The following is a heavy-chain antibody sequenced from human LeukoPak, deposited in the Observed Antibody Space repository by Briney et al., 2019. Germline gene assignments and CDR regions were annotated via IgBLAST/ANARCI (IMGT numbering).Heavy chain of an antibody. D-gene: IGHD2-2*01. CDR3: ARDDCSSISCYHNWFDP. J-gene: IGHJ5*02. CDR2: IKQDGSEK. CDR1: GFTFSSYW. V-gene: IGHV3-7*01. Sequence: QAGGSLRLSCAASGFTFSSYWMSWVRQAPGKGLDWVANIKQDGSEKYYVDSVKGRFTISRDNAKNSLYLQMNSLRAEDTAVYYCARDDCSSISCYHNWFDPWGQGTLVTVSS.